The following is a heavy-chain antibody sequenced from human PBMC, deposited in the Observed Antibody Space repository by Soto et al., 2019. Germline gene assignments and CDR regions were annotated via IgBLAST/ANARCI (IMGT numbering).Heavy chain of an antibody. CDR2: VYYSGST. V-gene: IGHV4-59*01. CDR3: ARKYGGNFPNWAFDI. Sequence: PSETLSLTCTVSGGSISTYYWSWIRQPPGKGLEWIGYVYYSGSTNYNPSVKSQVSISADTSKNQFSLKLYSVTAVDTAVYFCARKYGGNFPNWAFDIWGQGTMVTVSS. D-gene: IGHD2-21*02. J-gene: IGHJ3*02. CDR1: GGSISTYY.